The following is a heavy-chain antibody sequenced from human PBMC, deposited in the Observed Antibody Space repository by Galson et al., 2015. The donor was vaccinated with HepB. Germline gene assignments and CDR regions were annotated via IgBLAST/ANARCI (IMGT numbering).Heavy chain of an antibody. CDR2: IWYDGSKQ. D-gene: IGHD4-17*01. CDR1: GRDFSSHG. V-gene: IGHV3-33*01. CDR3: ARYYGDYEVLDY. J-gene: IGHJ4*02. Sequence: LRLSCAASGRDFSSHGMHWVRQAPGKGLEWVAVIWYDGSKQYYADSVKGRFTISRDNSKNTLYLQMNSLRAEDTAVYYCARYYGDYEVLDYWGQGTLVTVSS.